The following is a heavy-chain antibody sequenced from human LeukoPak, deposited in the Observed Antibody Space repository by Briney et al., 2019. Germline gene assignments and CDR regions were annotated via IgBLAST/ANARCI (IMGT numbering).Heavy chain of an antibody. CDR3: VRDRDRDPYYFDY. Sequence: PGGSLRLSCAASGFTFSSFDMSWVRQAPGEGLEWVSAISGSGGSTYNADSVKGRFTISRDNSKNTLYLQMNSLRLEDTAVYYCVRDRDRDPYYFDYWGQGTLVTVSS. CDR1: GFTFSSFD. J-gene: IGHJ4*02. V-gene: IGHV3-23*01. CDR2: ISGSGGST.